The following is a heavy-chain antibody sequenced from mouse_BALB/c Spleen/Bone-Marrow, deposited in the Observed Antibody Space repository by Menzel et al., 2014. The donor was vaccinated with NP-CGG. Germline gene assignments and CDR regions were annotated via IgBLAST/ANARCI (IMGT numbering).Heavy chain of an antibody. V-gene: IGHV4-1*02. CDR2: INPDSSTI. CDR3: AKNYYYGYVAY. J-gene: IGHJ3*01. Sequence: EVMLVESGGGLVQPGGSLKLSCAASGLDFSRYWMTWVRQAPGKGLEWIGEINPDSSTINYTPSLKDKFIISRDNAKSTLYLQMSKVRSEDTALYYCAKNYYYGYVAYWGQGTLVTVSA. D-gene: IGHD1-2*01. CDR1: GLDFSRYW.